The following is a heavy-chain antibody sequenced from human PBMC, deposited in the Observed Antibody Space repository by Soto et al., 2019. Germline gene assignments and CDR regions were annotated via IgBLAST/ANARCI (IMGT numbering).Heavy chain of an antibody. D-gene: IGHD3-10*01. CDR1: GGSFSGYY. J-gene: IGHJ6*02. CDR3: ARIPKGSVLLWFGELYGMDV. V-gene: IGHV4-34*01. Sequence: TSETLSLTCAVYGGSFSGYYWSWIRQPPGKGLEWIGEINHSGSTNYNPSLKSRVTISVDTSKNQFSLKLSSVTAADTAVYYCARIPKGSVLLWFGELYGMDVWGQGTTVTVSS. CDR2: INHSGST.